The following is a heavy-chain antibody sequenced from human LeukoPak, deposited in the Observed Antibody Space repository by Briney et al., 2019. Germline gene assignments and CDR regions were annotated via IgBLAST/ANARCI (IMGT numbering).Heavy chain of an antibody. J-gene: IGHJ4*02. CDR1: GYTLTELS. Sequence: ASVKVSCKVSGYTLTELSMHWVRQAPGKGREWMGGFDPEDGETIYAQKFQGRVTMTEDTSTDTAYMELSSLRSEDTAVYYCATVSVTFNGDYIYLDYWGQGTLVTVSS. V-gene: IGHV1-24*01. CDR2: FDPEDGET. CDR3: ATVSVTFNGDYIYLDY. D-gene: IGHD4-17*01.